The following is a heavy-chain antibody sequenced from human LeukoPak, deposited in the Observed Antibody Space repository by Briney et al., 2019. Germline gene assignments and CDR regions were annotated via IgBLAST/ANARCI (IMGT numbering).Heavy chain of an antibody. Sequence: ASVKVSCKASGYTFTGYYMHWVRQAPGQGLEWMGWINPNSGGTNYAQKFQGRVTMTRDTSISTAYMELSRLRSDDTAVYYCVRGMGGESNEYYFDYWGQGTLVTVSS. J-gene: IGHJ4*02. CDR1: GYTFTGYY. CDR2: INPNSGGT. CDR3: VRGMGGESNEYYFDY. V-gene: IGHV1-2*02. D-gene: IGHD3-16*01.